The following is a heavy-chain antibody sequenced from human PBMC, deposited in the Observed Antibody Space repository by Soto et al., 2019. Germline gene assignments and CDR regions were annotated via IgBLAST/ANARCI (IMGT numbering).Heavy chain of an antibody. Sequence: PGGSRRRSWAASGFTFSTYAMSWVRQAPGKGLEWVSAISGSGGDTYYADSVKGRFTISRDNSIKTLYLQMNSLRTEDTAVYYCAHPRGYGVFDAYDIWGQGAMVTVSS. CDR3: AHPRGYGVFDAYDI. J-gene: IGHJ3*02. CDR2: ISGSGGDT. D-gene: IGHD4-17*01. V-gene: IGHV3-23*01. CDR1: GFTFSTYA.